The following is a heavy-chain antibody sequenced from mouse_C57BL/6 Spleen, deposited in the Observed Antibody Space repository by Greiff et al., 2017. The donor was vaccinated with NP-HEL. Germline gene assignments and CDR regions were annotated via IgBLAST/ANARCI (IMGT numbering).Heavy chain of an antibody. V-gene: IGHV1-69*01. D-gene: IGHD1-1*01. CDR3: ARHYYGSSPYYFDD. J-gene: IGHJ2*01. CDR2: IDPSDSYT. Sequence: QVQLQQPGAELVMPGASVKLSCKASGYTFTSYWMHWVKQRPGQGLEWIGEIDPSDSYTNYNQKFKGKSTLTVDKSSSTAYMQLSSLTSEDSAVYYCARHYYGSSPYYFDDWGQGTTLTVSS. CDR1: GYTFTSYW.